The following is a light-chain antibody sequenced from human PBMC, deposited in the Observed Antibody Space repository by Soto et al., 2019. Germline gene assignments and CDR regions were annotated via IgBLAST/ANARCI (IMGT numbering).Light chain of an antibody. V-gene: IGKV1-5*03. Sequence: DIQMTPSPSTLSASLGDRVTITCRASQSISSWLAWYQQRPGKAPKLLIYKASTLKSGVPSRFSGSGSGTEFTLTISSLQPDDFATYYCQHYNSYSEAFGQGTKVDI. CDR3: QHYNSYSEA. CDR1: QSISSW. J-gene: IGKJ1*01. CDR2: KAS.